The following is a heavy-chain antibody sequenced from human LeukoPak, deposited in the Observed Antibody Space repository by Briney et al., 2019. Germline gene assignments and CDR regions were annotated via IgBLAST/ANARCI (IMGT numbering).Heavy chain of an antibody. CDR1: GGSISSSSYY. D-gene: IGHD6-6*01. J-gene: IGHJ4*02. V-gene: IGHV4-39*07. CDR2: IYYSGST. Sequence: PSETLSLTCTVSGGSISSSSYYWGWIRQPPGKGLEWIGSIYYSGSTYYNPSLKSRVTISVDRSKNQFSLKLSSVTAADTAVYYCARDNWGDSSSSVPKYYFDYWGQGTLVTVSS. CDR3: ARDNWGDSSSSVPKYYFDY.